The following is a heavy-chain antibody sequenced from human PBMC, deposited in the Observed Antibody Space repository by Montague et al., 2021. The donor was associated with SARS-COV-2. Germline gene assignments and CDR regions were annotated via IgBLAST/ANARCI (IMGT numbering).Heavy chain of an antibody. CDR3: TSGREGNYNVMDV. D-gene: IGHD1-1*01. V-gene: IGHV6-1*01. CDR2: TYYWSKWYN. Sequence: CAISGDSVSSNSATWNWVRQSPSRGLEWLGRTYYWSKWYNDYAVSVRGRVTISPDTSKNQFSLQLNSVTPEDTAIYYCTSGREGNYNVMDVWGQGTTVTVSS. J-gene: IGHJ6*02. CDR1: GDSVSSNSAT.